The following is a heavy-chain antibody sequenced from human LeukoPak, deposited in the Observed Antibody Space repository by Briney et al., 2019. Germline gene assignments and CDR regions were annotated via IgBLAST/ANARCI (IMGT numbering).Heavy chain of an antibody. Sequence: SETLSLTCAVYGGSFSGYYWSWIRQPPGKGLEWIGEINHSGSTNYNPSLKSRVTISVDTSKNQFSLKLSSVTAADTAVYYCARARSIAAKYFQHWGQGTLVTVSS. CDR2: INHSGST. J-gene: IGHJ1*01. V-gene: IGHV4-34*01. CDR1: GGSFSGYY. CDR3: ARARSIAAKYFQH. D-gene: IGHD6-6*01.